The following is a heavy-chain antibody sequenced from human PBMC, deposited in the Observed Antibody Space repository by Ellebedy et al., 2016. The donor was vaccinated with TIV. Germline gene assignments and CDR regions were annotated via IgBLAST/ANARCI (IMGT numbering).Heavy chain of an antibody. D-gene: IGHD3-22*01. CDR1: GDFVTSGAYY. J-gene: IGHJ4*02. CDR2: ILYSGTT. Sequence: SETLSLTCTVSGDFVTSGAYYWSWIRQPPGKGLEWIGYILYSGTTSYNPSLLGRLTMSVDTSKNQFSLNLSSVTAADTAIYFCARDSPAYYNTRGLNYWGPGILVTVSS. V-gene: IGHV4-61*08. CDR3: ARDSPAYYNTRGLNY.